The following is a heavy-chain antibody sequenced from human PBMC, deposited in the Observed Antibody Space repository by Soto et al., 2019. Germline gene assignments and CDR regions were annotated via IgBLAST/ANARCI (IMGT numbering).Heavy chain of an antibody. D-gene: IGHD4-17*01. J-gene: IGHJ1*01. CDR1: GYTFTSYY. CDR2: INPSGGST. Sequence: QVQLVQSGAEVKKPGASVKVSCKASGYTFTSYYIHWVRQAPGQGHEWMGIINPSGGSTSYAQKFQGRATLTRDTSTRTVYMELSSLRTDDTAVYSCATPHDYGVSVWGDWGQGTLVTVSS. V-gene: IGHV1-46*03. CDR3: ATPHDYGVSVWGD.